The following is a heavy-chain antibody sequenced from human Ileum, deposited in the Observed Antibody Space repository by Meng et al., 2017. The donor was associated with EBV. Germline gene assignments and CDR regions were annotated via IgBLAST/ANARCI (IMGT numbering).Heavy chain of an antibody. V-gene: IGHV4-4*02. CDR1: GGSISRSDW. D-gene: IGHD3-22*01. CDR3: ASSDYYRSDY. J-gene: IGHJ4*02. CDR2: TSHSGST. Sequence: QLHLQESGPGLVKPSETLSLTVAVSGGSISRSDWWSGVRQPPGKGLEWIGETSHSGSTNYSPSLKSRVTISLDKSKNQLSLKLSSVTAADTAVYYCASSDYYRSDYWGQGTLVTVSS.